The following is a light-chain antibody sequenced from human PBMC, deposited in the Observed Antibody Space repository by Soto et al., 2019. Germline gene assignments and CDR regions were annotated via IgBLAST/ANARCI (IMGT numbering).Light chain of an antibody. CDR3: QQYNNWWT. CDR1: QSVSSN. V-gene: IGKV3-15*01. CDR2: GAS. J-gene: IGKJ1*01. Sequence: EIVITQSPATLSVPPGERATISCRASQSVSSNLAWYQQKPGQAPRXLIYGASTRATGIPAMFSGSCSRTVFTLTISSLQYEYFAVDYYQQYNNWWTFGQGTKVDIK.